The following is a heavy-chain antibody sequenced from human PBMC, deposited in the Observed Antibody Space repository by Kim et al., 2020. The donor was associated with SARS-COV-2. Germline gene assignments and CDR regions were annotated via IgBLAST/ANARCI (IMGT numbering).Heavy chain of an antibody. CDR1: GGTFSSYA. Sequence: ASVKVSCKASGGTFSSYAISWVRQAPGQGLEWMGGIIPIFGTANYAQKFQGRVTITADESTSTAYMELSSLRSEDTAVYYCVMSEGNERFFLPWGQGTLVTVSS. J-gene: IGHJ5*02. D-gene: IGHD3-3*01. V-gene: IGHV1-69*13. CDR2: IIPIFGTA. CDR3: VMSEGNERFFLP.